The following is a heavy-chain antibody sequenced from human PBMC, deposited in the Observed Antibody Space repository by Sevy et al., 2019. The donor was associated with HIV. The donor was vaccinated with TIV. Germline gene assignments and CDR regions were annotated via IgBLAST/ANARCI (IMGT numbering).Heavy chain of an antibody. J-gene: IGHJ6*02. Sequence: ASVNVSCKASGYTFTGYYMHWVRQAPGQGLEWMGWINPNSGGTNYSQKFQGRVTMTRDTSISTAYMELSRLRSDDTAVYYCARVRLGYCSGGSYFVAPRNYGMDVWGQGTTVTVSS. CDR3: ARVRLGYCSGGSYFVAPRNYGMDV. CDR1: GYTFTGYY. CDR2: INPNSGGT. V-gene: IGHV1-2*02. D-gene: IGHD2-15*01.